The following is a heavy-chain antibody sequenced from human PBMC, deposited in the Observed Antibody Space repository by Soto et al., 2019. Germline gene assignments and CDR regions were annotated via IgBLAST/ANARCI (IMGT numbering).Heavy chain of an antibody. V-gene: IGHV3-23*01. CDR1: GFTFIIYA. Sequence: WGSLILSCSASGFTFIIYAMSWVRQAPGKGLEWVSAISGSGGSTYYADSVKGRFTISRDNSKNTLYLQMNSLRAEDTAVYYCAKEEITMIVVVTPPPKYWGQGTLVT. D-gene: IGHD3-22*01. J-gene: IGHJ4*02. CDR2: ISGSGGST. CDR3: AKEEITMIVVVTPPPKY.